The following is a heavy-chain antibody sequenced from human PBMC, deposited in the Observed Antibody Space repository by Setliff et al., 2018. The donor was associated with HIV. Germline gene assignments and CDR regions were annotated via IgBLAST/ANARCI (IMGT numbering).Heavy chain of an antibody. V-gene: IGHV4-39*01. CDR2: IYYSGTT. CDR3: ARRGGIAVAGRGVTRGFDI. D-gene: IGHD6-19*01. J-gene: IGHJ3*02. CDR1: GGSISNSDYY. Sequence: PSETLSLTCTISGGSISNSDYYWGWIRRPPGKGLEWIGSIYYSGTTYYNASLKSRVTMSVDTSKNQFFLKLNSVTAADTAVYYCARRGGIAVAGRGVTRGFDIWGQGTSVTV.